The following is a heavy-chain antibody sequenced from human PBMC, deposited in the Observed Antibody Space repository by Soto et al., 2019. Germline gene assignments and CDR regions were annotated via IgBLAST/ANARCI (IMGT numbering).Heavy chain of an antibody. CDR3: ARGRYSYGFDS. CDR2: IYHSGST. D-gene: IGHD5-18*01. CDR1: GGSISSGGYS. J-gene: IGHJ4*02. Sequence: SETLSLTCAVSGGSISSGGYSWSWFRQPPGKGLEWIGYIYHSGSTYYNPSLKSRVTISVDTSKSQFSLRLNSMTAADTAVYFCARGRYSYGFDSWGQGNLVTVSS. V-gene: IGHV4-30-2*01.